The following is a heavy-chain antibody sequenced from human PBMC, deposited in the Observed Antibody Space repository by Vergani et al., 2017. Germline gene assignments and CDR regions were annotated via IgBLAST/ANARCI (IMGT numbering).Heavy chain of an antibody. J-gene: IGHJ4*02. Sequence: EVQLVQSGAEVKKPGESLRILCKGSGYSFSRYWIRWVRQMPGKGREWRGRIDPSDSYTNYSPSFQGHVTISADKAISTAYLQWSSLKASDTAMYDCARQASTTPSDYWGQGTLVTVSS. CDR2: IDPSDSYT. CDR3: ARQASTTPSDY. D-gene: IGHD4-11*01. CDR1: GYSFSRYW. V-gene: IGHV5-10-1*01.